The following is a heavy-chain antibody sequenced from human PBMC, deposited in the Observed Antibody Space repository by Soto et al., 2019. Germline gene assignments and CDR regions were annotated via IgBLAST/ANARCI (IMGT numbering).Heavy chain of an antibody. D-gene: IGHD2-8*02. CDR3: AGYYSEWCMGD. Sequence: QVQLVQSGAEVKRPGASVKVSCKASGNTLTNYAMHWVRQAPGQRLEWMGWINTGDGNTKYSQNFQGRVTMTRDTSASIAYKELISLRSEDTSVYYCAGYYSEWCMGDWGQGTMVTVSS. J-gene: IGHJ4*02. V-gene: IGHV1-3*04. CDR1: GNTLTNYA. CDR2: INTGDGNT.